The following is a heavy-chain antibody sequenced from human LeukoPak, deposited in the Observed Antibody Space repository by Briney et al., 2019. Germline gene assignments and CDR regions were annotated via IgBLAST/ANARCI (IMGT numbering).Heavy chain of an antibody. Sequence: KPSETLSLTCNVSGYSISCGYYWGWIRQPPGKGLEWIGSVHHTGSTYYNPSLRSRVSISVDKSTNHISLEVTSVTAADTAVYYCARDWGFGDSEDWFDPWGQGTLVTVSS. CDR1: GYSISCGYY. V-gene: IGHV4-38-2*02. J-gene: IGHJ5*02. CDR2: VHHTGST. CDR3: ARDWGFGDSEDWFDP. D-gene: IGHD3-10*01.